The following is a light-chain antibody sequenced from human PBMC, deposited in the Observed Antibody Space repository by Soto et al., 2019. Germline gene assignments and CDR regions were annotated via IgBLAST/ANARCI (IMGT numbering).Light chain of an antibody. J-gene: IGLJ2*01. CDR2: EVT. CDR1: STDIGAYNY. CDR3: SSYTSSSTLV. V-gene: IGLV2-14*01. Sequence: ALTQPASVSGSPGQSITISCTGTSTDIGAYNYVSWYQQHPGKAPKLLIYEVTNRPSGVSNRFSGSKSGNTASLTLSGLQAEDEADYYCSSYTSSSTLVFGGGTKLTVL.